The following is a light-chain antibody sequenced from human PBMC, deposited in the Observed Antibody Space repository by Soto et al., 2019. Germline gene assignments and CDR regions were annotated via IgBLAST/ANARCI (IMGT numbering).Light chain of an antibody. Sequence: QSVLAQPASVSGSPGQSITISCTGTSSDVGGYNYVSWYQHHPGKAPKLMIFDASNRPSGVSNRFSGSKSGNTASLTISGLQPEDEADYYCSSYTTSNTRQIVFGTGTKVTGL. CDR2: DAS. J-gene: IGLJ1*01. CDR3: SSYTTSNTRQIV. CDR1: SSDVGGYNY. V-gene: IGLV2-14*03.